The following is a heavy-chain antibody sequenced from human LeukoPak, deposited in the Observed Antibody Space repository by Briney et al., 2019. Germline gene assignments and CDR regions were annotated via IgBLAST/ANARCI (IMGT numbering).Heavy chain of an antibody. CDR1: GYTFTGYY. J-gene: IGHJ4*02. CDR3: ARGGAAAGMRTKNY. Sequence: ASVTVSCMASGYTFTGYYMHWVRQAPGQGLEWMGWINPNSGGTNYAQKFQGRVTMTRDTYISTAYMELSRLRSDDTAVYYCARGGAAAGMRTKNYWGQGTLVTVSS. CDR2: INPNSGGT. D-gene: IGHD6-13*01. V-gene: IGHV1-2*02.